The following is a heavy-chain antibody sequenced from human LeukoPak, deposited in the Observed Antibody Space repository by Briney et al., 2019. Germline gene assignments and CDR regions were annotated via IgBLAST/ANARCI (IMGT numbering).Heavy chain of an antibody. Sequence: SETLSLTCAVYGGSFSGYYWSWIRQPPGKGLEWIGEINHSGSTNYNPSLKSRVTISVDTSKNQFSLKLSSVTAADTAVYYCARDPFSGYCSGGSCYRDYWGQGTLVTVSS. CDR3: ARDPFSGYCSGGSCYRDY. CDR1: GGSFSGYY. CDR2: INHSGST. V-gene: IGHV4-34*01. D-gene: IGHD2-15*01. J-gene: IGHJ4*02.